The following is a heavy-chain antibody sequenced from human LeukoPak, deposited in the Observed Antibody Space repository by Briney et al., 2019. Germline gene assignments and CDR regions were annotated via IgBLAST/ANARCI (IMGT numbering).Heavy chain of an antibody. CDR3: AKRGPSGYYKYYFDY. V-gene: IGHV3-30*18. D-gene: IGHD3-22*01. Sequence: PGGSLRLSCEVSGFTFSNYAMHWVRQAPGKGLEWVAVISYDGSTKYYADSVKGRFTISRDNPKNTLFLQMDSLRAEDTAVFYCAKRGPSGYYKYYFDYWGQGALVTVSS. CDR1: GFTFSNYA. J-gene: IGHJ4*02. CDR2: ISYDGSTK.